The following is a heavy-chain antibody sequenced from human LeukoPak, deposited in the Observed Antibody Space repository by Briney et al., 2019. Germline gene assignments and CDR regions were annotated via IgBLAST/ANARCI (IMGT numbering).Heavy chain of an antibody. D-gene: IGHD4-17*01. CDR1: GYTFTSYG. CDR2: ISAYNGNT. V-gene: IGHV1-18*01. Sequence: ASVKVSCKASGYTFTSYGISWVRQAPGQGLEWMGWISAYNGNTNYAQKLQGRVTMTTDTSTSTAYMELRSLRSDDTAVYYCARVRPNYGDYEGFVYWGQGTLVTVSS. CDR3: ARVRPNYGDYEGFVY. J-gene: IGHJ4*02.